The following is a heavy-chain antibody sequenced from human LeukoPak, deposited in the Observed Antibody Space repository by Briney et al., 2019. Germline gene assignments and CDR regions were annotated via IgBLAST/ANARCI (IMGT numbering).Heavy chain of an antibody. CDR1: GYTFTSYD. V-gene: IGHV1-8*01. D-gene: IGHD3-3*01. Sequence: ASVKVSGKASGYTFTSYDINWVRQATGQGLGWMGWMNPNSGNTGYAQKFQGRVTMTRNTSISTAYMELSSLRSEDTAVYYCARGFTYDFWSGNWFDHWGQGTLVTVSS. J-gene: IGHJ5*02. CDR3: ARGFTYDFWSGNWFDH. CDR2: MNPNSGNT.